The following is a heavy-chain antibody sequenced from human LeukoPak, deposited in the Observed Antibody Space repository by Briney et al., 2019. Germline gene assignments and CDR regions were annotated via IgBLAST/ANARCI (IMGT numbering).Heavy chain of an antibody. V-gene: IGHV1-2*02. Sequence: ASVKVSCKASGYTFTDYYMHWVRQAPGQGLEWMGWINPKSGGTIYAQKFQGRVTMTRDTSISTAYMELRSLRSDDTAVYYCARSSLAVAGSVFDYWGQGTLVTVSS. CDR1: GYTFTDYY. CDR2: INPKSGGT. CDR3: ARSSLAVAGSVFDY. D-gene: IGHD6-19*01. J-gene: IGHJ4*02.